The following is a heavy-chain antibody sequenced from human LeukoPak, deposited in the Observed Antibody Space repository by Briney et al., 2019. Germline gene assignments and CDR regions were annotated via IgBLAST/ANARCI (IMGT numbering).Heavy chain of an antibody. CDR3: ARRRDGYNPELDY. J-gene: IGHJ4*02. V-gene: IGHV3-30*04. D-gene: IGHD5-24*01. Sequence: GRSLRLSCAASGFTFGRSAMHWVRQPPGKGLEWMAVISNDGMRKFHADSVKGRFTISRDNSKNTLYLQMDSLTTEDTTLYYCARRRDGYNPELDYWGQGTLVTVSS. CDR1: GFTFGRSA. CDR2: ISNDGMRK.